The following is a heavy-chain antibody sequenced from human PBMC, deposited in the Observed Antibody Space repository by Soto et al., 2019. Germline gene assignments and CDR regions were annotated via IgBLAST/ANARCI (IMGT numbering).Heavy chain of an antibody. Sequence: GGALRLSCAASGFPFTTHAMTWVRQASGKGLDWVSSITDGGDNTYYADSVRGRFTISRDNSNSMLYLQLNSLRAEDTALYYCVRGQYHYHFWGQGTLVTVSS. V-gene: IGHV3-23*01. J-gene: IGHJ4*02. CDR3: VRGQYHYHF. CDR2: ITDGGDNT. CDR1: GFPFTTHA. D-gene: IGHD3-10*01.